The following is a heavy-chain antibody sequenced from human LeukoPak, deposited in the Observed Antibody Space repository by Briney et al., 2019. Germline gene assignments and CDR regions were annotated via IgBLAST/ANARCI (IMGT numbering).Heavy chain of an antibody. CDR3: VTSIRGHYNFGLDV. CDR1: GFTFSSYA. D-gene: IGHD6-6*01. CDR2: ISYDGSNK. J-gene: IGHJ6*02. Sequence: PGGSLRLSCAASGFTFSSYAMHWVRQAPGKGLEWVAVISYDGSNKYYADSVRGRFTISRDNAKNSLYLQMNSLRPEDTALYYCVTSIRGHYNFGLDVWGQGTTVTVSS. V-gene: IGHV3-30-3*01.